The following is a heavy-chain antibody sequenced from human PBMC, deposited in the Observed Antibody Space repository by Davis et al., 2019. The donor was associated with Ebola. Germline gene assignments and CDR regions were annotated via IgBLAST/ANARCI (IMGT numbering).Heavy chain of an antibody. CDR1: GYSFTSYW. Sequence: GESLKISCKGSGYSFTSYWIAWVRQMPGTGLEWVGTIYPRDSHTTYSPAFQGQVTTSADKSVSSASLHWSSLRASDTAIYYCARRGAGAKGDSFDMWGQGTVVTVSS. CDR2: IYPRDSHT. D-gene: IGHD1-26*01. J-gene: IGHJ3*02. V-gene: IGHV5-51*01. CDR3: ARRGAGAKGDSFDM.